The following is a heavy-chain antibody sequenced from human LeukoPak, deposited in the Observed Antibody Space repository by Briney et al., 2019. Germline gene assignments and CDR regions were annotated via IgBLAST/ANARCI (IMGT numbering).Heavy chain of an antibody. D-gene: IGHD6-19*01. CDR1: GGSISNYY. V-gene: IGHV4-59*08. Sequence: PSETLSLTCTVSGGSISNYYWSWIRQPPGMGLEWIGNIYYSGSTNYNPSLKSRVTISVETSKNQFSLRLSSVTAADTAVYYCARGGWYEDYWGRGTLVTVSS. J-gene: IGHJ4*02. CDR2: IYYSGST. CDR3: ARGGWYEDY.